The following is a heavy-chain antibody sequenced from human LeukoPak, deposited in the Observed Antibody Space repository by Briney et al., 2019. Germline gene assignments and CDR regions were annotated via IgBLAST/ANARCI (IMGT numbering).Heavy chain of an antibody. V-gene: IGHV3-23*01. Sequence: QSGGSLRLSCAASGFTFSSYAMSWVRQTPGKGLEWVSGISGSGSSTYYADSVKGRFTISRDKSKNTLYLQMNSLRAEDTAIYYCAKDGSSNWYGWFDPWGQGTLVTVSS. CDR3: AKDGSSNWYGWFDP. J-gene: IGHJ5*02. D-gene: IGHD6-13*01. CDR2: ISGSGSST. CDR1: GFTFSSYA.